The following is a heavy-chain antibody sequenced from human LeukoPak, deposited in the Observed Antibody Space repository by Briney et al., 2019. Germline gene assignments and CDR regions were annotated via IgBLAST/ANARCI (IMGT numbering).Heavy chain of an antibody. Sequence: GGSLRLSCAASGFTFSSYSMNWVRQAPGKGLEWVAVISYDGSNKYYADSVKGRFTISRDNSKNTLYLQMNSLRAEDTAVYYCARETQWELLGVIDYWGQGTLVTVSS. CDR2: ISYDGSNK. CDR3: ARETQWELLGVIDY. D-gene: IGHD1-26*01. J-gene: IGHJ4*02. CDR1: GFTFSSYS. V-gene: IGHV3-30*03.